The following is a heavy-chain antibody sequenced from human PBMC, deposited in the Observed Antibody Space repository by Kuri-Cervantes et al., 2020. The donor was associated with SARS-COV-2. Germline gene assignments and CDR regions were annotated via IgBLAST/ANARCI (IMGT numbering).Heavy chain of an antibody. Sequence: LSLTCAASGFAFSIFEMNWVRQAPGKGLEWVSYISSSGSTIYYADSVKGRFTISRDNAKNSLYLQMNSLRAEDTAVYYCARDLGYNWNYDVDYWGQGTLVTVSS. D-gene: IGHD1-7*01. CDR1: GFAFSIFE. CDR2: ISSSGSTI. V-gene: IGHV3-48*03. J-gene: IGHJ4*02. CDR3: ARDLGYNWNYDVDY.